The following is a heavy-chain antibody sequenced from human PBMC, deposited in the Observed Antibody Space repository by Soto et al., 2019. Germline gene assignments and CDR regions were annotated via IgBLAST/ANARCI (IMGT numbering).Heavy chain of an antibody. CDR2: ISGSGGST. CDR1: GFTFSSYA. V-gene: IGHV3-23*01. D-gene: IGHD3-10*01. Sequence: PGGSLRLSCAASGFTFSSYAMHWVRQAPGKGLEWVSAISGSGGSTYYADSVKGRFTISRDNSKNTLYLQMNSLRAEDTAVYYCAKAIFRITMVRPLSGGGMDVWGQGTTVTVSS. CDR3: AKAIFRITMVRPLSGGGMDV. J-gene: IGHJ6*02.